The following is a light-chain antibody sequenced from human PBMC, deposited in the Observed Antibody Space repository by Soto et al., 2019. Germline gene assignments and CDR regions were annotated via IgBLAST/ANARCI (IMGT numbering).Light chain of an antibody. J-gene: IGLJ3*02. CDR3: QTWGTGIPWV. CDR2: LNSDGSH. CDR1: RGHSSYA. V-gene: IGLV4-69*01. Sequence: QLVLTQSPSASASLGAPVKLTCTLSRGHSSYAIAWHQQQPEKGPRYLMKLNSDGSHSKGDGIPDRFSGSSSGAERYLTISRLQSEDEADYYCQTWGTGIPWVFGGGTKLTVL.